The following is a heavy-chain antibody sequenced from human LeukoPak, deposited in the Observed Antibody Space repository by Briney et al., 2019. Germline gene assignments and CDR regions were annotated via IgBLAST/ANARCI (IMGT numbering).Heavy chain of an antibody. CDR1: GFTFSSYA. D-gene: IGHD5-18*01. CDR3: AKAPGDTAMVKAPFDY. V-gene: IGHV3-23*01. Sequence: GGSLRLSCAASGFTFSSYAMSWVRQAPGKGLEWVSAISGSGGSTYYADSVKGRFTISRDNSKNTLYLQMNSLRAEDTAVYYCAKAPGDTAMVKAPFDYWGQGTPVTVSS. CDR2: ISGSGGST. J-gene: IGHJ4*02.